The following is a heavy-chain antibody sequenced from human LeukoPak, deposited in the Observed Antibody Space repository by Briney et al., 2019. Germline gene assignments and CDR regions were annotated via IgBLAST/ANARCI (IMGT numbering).Heavy chain of an antibody. D-gene: IGHD3/OR15-3a*01. V-gene: IGHV3-30*04. CDR2: ITYDGSNK. Sequence: GGSLRLSCAASGFTFSSYAMHWVRQAPGKGLEWVAVITYDGSNKYYADSVKGRFTISRDNSKNTLYLQMNSLRAEDTAVYYCARVAAKDWLSLGGYWGQGTLVTVSS. J-gene: IGHJ4*02. CDR1: GFTFSSYA. CDR3: ARVAAKDWLSLGGY.